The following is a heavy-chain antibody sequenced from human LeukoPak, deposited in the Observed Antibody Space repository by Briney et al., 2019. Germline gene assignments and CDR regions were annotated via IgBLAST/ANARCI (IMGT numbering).Heavy chain of an antibody. D-gene: IGHD3-22*01. Sequence: SETLSLTCAVYGGSFSGYYWSWIRQPPGKGLEWMGEINHSGSTNYNPSLKSRVTISVDTSKNQFSLKLSSVTAADTAVYYCASYYYDSSGYYAFDIWGQGTMVTVSS. J-gene: IGHJ3*02. V-gene: IGHV4-34*01. CDR2: INHSGST. CDR1: GGSFSGYY. CDR3: ASYYYDSSGYYAFDI.